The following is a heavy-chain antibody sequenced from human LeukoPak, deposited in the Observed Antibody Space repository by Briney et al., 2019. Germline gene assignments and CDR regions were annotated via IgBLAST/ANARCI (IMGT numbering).Heavy chain of an antibody. Sequence: ASVKVSCKASGYTFADYYMHWVRQAPGQGLEWMGWVNPVSGGTYYAQRFLGRVTMTRDSSISTVYMELSRRQSGDTAVYHCASLGATTLSYFGMDVWGQGTTVTVSS. J-gene: IGHJ6*02. CDR3: ASLGATTLSYFGMDV. CDR1: GYTFADYY. V-gene: IGHV1-2*02. CDR2: VNPVSGGT. D-gene: IGHD1-26*01.